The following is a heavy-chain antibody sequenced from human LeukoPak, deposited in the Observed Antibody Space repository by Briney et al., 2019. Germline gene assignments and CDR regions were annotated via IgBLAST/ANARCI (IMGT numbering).Heavy chain of an antibody. D-gene: IGHD4-17*01. Sequence: GSLRLSCAASGFTFDDYAMHWVRQAPGKGLEWIGYIYYSGSTNYNPSLKSRVTISVDTSKNQFSLKLSSVTAADTAVYYCARGPAGDPRYFDYWGQGTLVTVSS. V-gene: IGHV4-59*08. CDR1: GFTFDDYA. CDR3: ARGPAGDPRYFDY. J-gene: IGHJ4*02. CDR2: IYYSGST.